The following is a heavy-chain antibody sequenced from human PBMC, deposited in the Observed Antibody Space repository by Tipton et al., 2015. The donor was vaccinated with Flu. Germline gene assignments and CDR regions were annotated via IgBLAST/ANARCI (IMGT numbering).Heavy chain of an antibody. V-gene: IGHV4-4*07. CDR3: ASKVTNWGVWEPLDY. D-gene: IGHD7-27*01. J-gene: IGHJ4*01. Sequence: LRLSCTVSGGSISKSYWSWIRQPAGKGLEWIGRISTSGSTNYNASLESRVTLSRDTSKNQFSLRLKSATAADTALYYCASKVTNWGVWEPLDYWGHGTLVTVSS. CDR1: GGSISKSY. CDR2: ISTSGST.